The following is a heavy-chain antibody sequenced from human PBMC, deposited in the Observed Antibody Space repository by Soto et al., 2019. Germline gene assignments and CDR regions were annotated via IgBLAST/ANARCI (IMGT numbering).Heavy chain of an antibody. V-gene: IGHV4-4*07. J-gene: IGHJ5*02. Sequence: SETLSLTCSVSGASMSSYYWTWIRQPAGKGLEWIGRIYSSGGTHYNPSLKSRVTISLDTSKNQFSLRLNSVTAADTAVYYCARGQRISDWFDPWGQGTLVTVYS. CDR2: IYSSGGT. CDR3: ARGQRISDWFDP. CDR1: GASMSSYY. D-gene: IGHD2-2*01.